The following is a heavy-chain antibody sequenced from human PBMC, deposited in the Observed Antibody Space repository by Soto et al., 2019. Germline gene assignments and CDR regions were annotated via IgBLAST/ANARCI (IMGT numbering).Heavy chain of an antibody. Sequence: PGGSLRLSCAASGFTFDDYAMHWVRQAPGKGLEWVSGISWNSGSIGYADSVKGRFTISRDNAKNSLYLQMNSLRAEDTALYYCAKATYYDFWRAFDIWGQGTMVTVSS. D-gene: IGHD3-3*01. CDR3: AKATYYDFWRAFDI. CDR2: ISWNSGSI. V-gene: IGHV3-9*01. CDR1: GFTFDDYA. J-gene: IGHJ3*02.